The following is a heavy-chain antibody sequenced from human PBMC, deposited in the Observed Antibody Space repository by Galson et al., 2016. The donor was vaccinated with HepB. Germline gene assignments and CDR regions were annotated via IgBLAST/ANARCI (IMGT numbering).Heavy chain of an antibody. CDR2: IYPSDSDT. CDR1: EYSFDSHW. Sequence: QSGAEVKKAGESLKISCTGSEYSFDSHWIGWVRQVPGKGLAWMGFIYPSDSDTRYSPSFQGQVTISAAKSITTAYLHWSSLKASDTTMYYCARLEGATTGSYFEYWGQGTLVTVSS. D-gene: IGHD1-26*01. J-gene: IGHJ4*02. CDR3: ARLEGATTGSYFEY. V-gene: IGHV5-51*01.